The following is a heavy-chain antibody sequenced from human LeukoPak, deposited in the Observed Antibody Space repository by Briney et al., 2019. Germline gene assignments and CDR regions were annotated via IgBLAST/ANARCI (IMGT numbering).Heavy chain of an antibody. D-gene: IGHD2-2*01. V-gene: IGHV1-18*01. Sequence: ASVKVSCKASGYTFTSYGISWVRQAPGQGLEWMGWISAYNGNTNYAQKLQGRVTMTTDTSTSTAYMELRSLRSDDTAVYYCARDDCSSTSCYLYCFDYWGQGTLVTVSS. J-gene: IGHJ4*02. CDR1: GYTFTSYG. CDR2: ISAYNGNT. CDR3: ARDDCSSTSCYLYCFDY.